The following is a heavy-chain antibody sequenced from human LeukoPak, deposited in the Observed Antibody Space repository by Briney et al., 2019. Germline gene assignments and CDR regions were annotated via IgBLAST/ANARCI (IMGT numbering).Heavy chain of an antibody. CDR3: ARDLLIAAAGTYWFDP. CDR1: GFTFSDYY. V-gene: IGHV3-11*04. Sequence: GGSLRLSCAASGFTFSDYYMSWIRQAPGKGLEWVSYISSNGSTIYYADSVKGRFTISRDNSKNTLYLQMNSLRAEDTAVYYCARDLLIAAAGTYWFDPWGQGTLVTVSS. CDR2: ISSNGSTI. D-gene: IGHD6-13*01. J-gene: IGHJ5*02.